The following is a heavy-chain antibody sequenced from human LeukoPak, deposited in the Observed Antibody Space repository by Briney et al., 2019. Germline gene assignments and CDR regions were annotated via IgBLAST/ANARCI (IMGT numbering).Heavy chain of an antibody. J-gene: IGHJ6*02. Sequence: SETLSLTCTVSGGSISFGHYYWSWVRQHPERGLEWIGFIHYSGSTYYKPSLRSRVTISIDTSKNQFSLNLLSVTAADTAVYYCARESLDDGGWYVVDVWGQGTTVTVSS. CDR3: ARESLDDGGWYVVDV. CDR1: GGSISFGHYY. D-gene: IGHD6-19*01. V-gene: IGHV4-31*03. CDR2: IHYSGST.